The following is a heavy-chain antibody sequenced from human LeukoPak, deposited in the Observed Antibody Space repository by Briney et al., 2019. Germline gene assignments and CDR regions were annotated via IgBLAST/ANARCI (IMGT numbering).Heavy chain of an antibody. CDR2: ISYDGSNK. J-gene: IGHJ4*02. Sequence: QPGRSLRLSCAASGFTFSSYAMHWVRQAPGKGLEWVAVISYDGSNKYYADSVKGRFTISRDNSKNTLYLQMNSLRAEDTAVYYCAKGRTNRQDRFDYWGQGTLVTVSS. CDR3: AKGRTNRQDRFDY. V-gene: IGHV3-30-3*01. D-gene: IGHD2-15*01. CDR1: GFTFSSYA.